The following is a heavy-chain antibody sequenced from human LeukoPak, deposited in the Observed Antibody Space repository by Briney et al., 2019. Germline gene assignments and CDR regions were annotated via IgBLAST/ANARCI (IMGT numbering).Heavy chain of an antibody. D-gene: IGHD3-22*01. CDR1: GFTFDDYA. CDR3: AKDYYYDSSGWIDY. Sequence: GGSLRLSCAASGFTFDDYAMHWVRQAPGKGLEWVSLISGDGGSTYYADSVKGRFTIPRDNSKNSLYLQMNSLRTEDTALYYCAKDYYYDSSGWIDYWGQGTLVTVSS. CDR2: ISGDGGST. V-gene: IGHV3-43*02. J-gene: IGHJ4*02.